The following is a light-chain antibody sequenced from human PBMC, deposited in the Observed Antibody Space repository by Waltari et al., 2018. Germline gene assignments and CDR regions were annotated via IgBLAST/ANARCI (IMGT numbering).Light chain of an antibody. CDR3: QQCNNVPLT. CDR2: DTS. Sequence: DIQMTQSPSSLSASVGDRVTITCQASQDIKEYLNWYHQKPGEAPKLLIYDTSNLATGVPSRFRATGSGTHFSFTITSLQPEDAGSYYCQQCNNVPLTFGGGTKVQI. V-gene: IGKV1-33*01. CDR1: QDIKEY. J-gene: IGKJ4*01.